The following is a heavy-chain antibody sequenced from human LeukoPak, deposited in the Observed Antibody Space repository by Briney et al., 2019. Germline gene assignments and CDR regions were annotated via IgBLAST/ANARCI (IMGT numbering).Heavy chain of an antibody. Sequence: ASVKVSCKVSGYTLTELSMHWVRQAPGNGLEWMGGFDPEDGETIYAQKFQGRVTMTEDTSTDTAYMELSSLRSEDTAVYYCATVWSAYSIYSGSRGSFDYWGQGTLVTVSS. CDR3: ATVWSAYSIYSGSRGSFDY. J-gene: IGHJ4*02. D-gene: IGHD1-26*01. V-gene: IGHV1-24*01. CDR2: FDPEDGET. CDR1: GYTLTELS.